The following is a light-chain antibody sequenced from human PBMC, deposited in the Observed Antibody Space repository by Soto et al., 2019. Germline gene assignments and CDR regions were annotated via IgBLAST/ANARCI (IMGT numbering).Light chain of an antibody. V-gene: IGKV3-20*01. CDR3: QQYGSSPPRT. Sequence: SVLTQSPGILSMSPVESAPLSCRAIQSVSNDFLAWYQQKPGQAPRLLIYGASTRATDVPDRFSGSGSGADFTLSISRLEPEDFAVYYCQQYGSSPPRTFGQGTKVDIK. CDR2: GAS. CDR1: QSVSNDF. J-gene: IGKJ1*01.